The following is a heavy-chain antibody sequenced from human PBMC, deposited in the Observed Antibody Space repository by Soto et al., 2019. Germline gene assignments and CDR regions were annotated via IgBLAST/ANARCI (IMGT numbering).Heavy chain of an antibody. J-gene: IGHJ5*02. Sequence: QVQLVQSGAEVKKPGSPVKVSCKASGGTFSSYTISWERQAPGQGLEWMGRIIPILGIANYAQKFQGRVTITADKSTSTAYMELSSLRSEDTAVYYCARVPTTVTTSWFDPWGQGTLVTVSS. V-gene: IGHV1-69*02. D-gene: IGHD4-17*01. CDR3: ARVPTTVTTSWFDP. CDR2: IIPILGIA. CDR1: GGTFSSYT.